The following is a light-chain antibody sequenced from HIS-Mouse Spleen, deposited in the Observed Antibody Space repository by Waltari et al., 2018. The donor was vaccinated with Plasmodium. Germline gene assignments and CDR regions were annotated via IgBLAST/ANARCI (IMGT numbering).Light chain of an antibody. CDR1: QSVSSN. J-gene: IGKJ1*01. CDR2: GAS. Sequence: EIVMTQSPATLSVSPGERATLSCRASQSVSSNLPWYQQKPGQAPRLLIYGASTRATGIPARFSGSGSGTEFTLTISSMQSEDFAVYYCQQYNNWPPEVTFGQGTKVEIK. CDR3: QQYNNWPPEVT. V-gene: IGKV3-15*01.